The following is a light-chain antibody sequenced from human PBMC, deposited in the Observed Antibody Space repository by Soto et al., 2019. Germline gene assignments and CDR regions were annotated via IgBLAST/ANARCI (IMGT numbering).Light chain of an antibody. CDR3: QTWGTGIRV. J-gene: IGLJ2*01. V-gene: IGLV4-69*01. CDR2: VNSDGSH. Sequence: QPVLTQSTSASASLGASVKLTCTMSSGHTSYAIAWHQQQPEKGPRYLMEVNSDGSHSKGDGIPDRFSGSSSGAERYLTISGLQSEDEADYYCQTWGTGIRVFGGGTKLTVL. CDR1: SGHTSYA.